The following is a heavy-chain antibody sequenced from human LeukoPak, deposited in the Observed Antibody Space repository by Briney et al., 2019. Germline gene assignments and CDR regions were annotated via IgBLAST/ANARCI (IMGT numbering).Heavy chain of an antibody. CDR1: GFTFSSYS. V-gene: IGHV3-21*01. CDR2: ISSSSSYI. Sequence: GGSLRLSCAASGFTFSSYSMNWVRQAPGKGLEWVSSISSSSSYIYYADSVKGRFTISRDNAKNSLYLQMNSLRAEDTAVYYCARYDSSGYLTFDYWGQGTLVTVSS. D-gene: IGHD3-22*01. J-gene: IGHJ4*02. CDR3: ARYDSSGYLTFDY.